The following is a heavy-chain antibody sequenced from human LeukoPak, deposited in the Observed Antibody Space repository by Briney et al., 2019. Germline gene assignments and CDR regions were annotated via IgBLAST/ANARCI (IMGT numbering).Heavy chain of an antibody. Sequence: GGSLRLSCAASGFTFSGYRVHWVRQAPGKGLVWVSRINSGGSSTSSADSVEGRFTISRDNTKNTLYLQMNSLRAEDTAVYYCARGTSGYGYDAFDIWGQGTMVTVST. D-gene: IGHD5-12*01. CDR3: ARGTSGYGYDAFDI. V-gene: IGHV3-74*01. CDR2: INSGGSST. J-gene: IGHJ3*02. CDR1: GFTFSGYR.